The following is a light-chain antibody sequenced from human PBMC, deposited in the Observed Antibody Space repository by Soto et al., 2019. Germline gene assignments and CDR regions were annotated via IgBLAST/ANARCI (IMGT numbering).Light chain of an antibody. CDR3: QQYGSSPLT. CDR2: DAS. J-gene: IGKJ4*01. Sequence: EIVWTQSPATLSLSPGERATLSCGASQSLSSSYLAWYQQKPGLAPRLLIYDASSRATGIPDRFSGSGSGTDFTLTISRLEPEDFAVYYCQQYGSSPLTFGGGTKVEIK. CDR1: QSLSSSY. V-gene: IGKV3D-20*01.